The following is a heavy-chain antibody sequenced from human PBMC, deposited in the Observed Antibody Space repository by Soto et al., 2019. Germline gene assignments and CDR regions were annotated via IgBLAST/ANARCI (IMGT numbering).Heavy chain of an antibody. D-gene: IGHD6-6*01. CDR3: ARLGRSSSSVFYHSLDV. V-gene: IGHV4-59*12. Sequence: SETLSLTCTVSSGSISNYYWSWIRQFPGKGLEWIAYIYSSGSTSYNPSLKSRVTISVDTSKNQFSLKLTSVTAADTAVYYCARLGRSSSSVFYHSLDVWGKGTTVTVSS. J-gene: IGHJ6*04. CDR2: IYSSGST. CDR1: SGSISNYY.